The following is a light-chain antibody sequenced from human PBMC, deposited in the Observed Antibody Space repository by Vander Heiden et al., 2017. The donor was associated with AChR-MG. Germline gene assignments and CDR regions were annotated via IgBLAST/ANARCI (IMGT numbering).Light chain of an antibody. V-gene: IGLV2-14*01. CDR2: DVS. J-gene: IGLJ3*02. CDR3: SSYANSSPWV. Sequence: QSALTPPASVSGSPGQSITISCTGTSSDVGGYNYVSWYQQYSGKAPKLIIYDVSKRPSGVSIRFSGSKSGNTASLTISGLRAEDEADYFCSSYANSSPWVFGAGTKLTVL. CDR1: SSDVGGYNY.